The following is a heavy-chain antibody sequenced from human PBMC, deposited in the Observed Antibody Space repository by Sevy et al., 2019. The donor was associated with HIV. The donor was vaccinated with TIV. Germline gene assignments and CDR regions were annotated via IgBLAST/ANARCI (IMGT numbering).Heavy chain of an antibody. D-gene: IGHD3-10*01. V-gene: IGHV3-7*01. CDR1: GFTFRSYW. Sequence: QLGGSLRLSCAASGFTFRSYWMTWVRQAPGKGLEWVANINEDGSEKYYVDSLKGRFTISRDNAKNSLYLEMRSLRVEDTAVYFCARAPWGSGSWFDPWGQGTLVTVSS. CDR3: ARAPWGSGSWFDP. J-gene: IGHJ5*02. CDR2: INEDGSEK.